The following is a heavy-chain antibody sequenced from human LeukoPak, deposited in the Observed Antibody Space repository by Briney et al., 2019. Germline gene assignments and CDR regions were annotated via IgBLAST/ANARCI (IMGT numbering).Heavy chain of an antibody. CDR1: GFTFSSYS. CDR2: IRSDSSNK. Sequence: GGSLRLSCAASGFTFSSYSMNWVRQAPGKGLEWVSVIRSDSSNKYYADSVKGRSTISRDNTKNSLYLQMNSLRAEDTAVYYWTRDYLDVLTGVLHFDYWGQGTLVTVSS. J-gene: IGHJ4*02. V-gene: IGHV3-21*01. D-gene: IGHD3-9*01. CDR3: TRDYLDVLTGVLHFDY.